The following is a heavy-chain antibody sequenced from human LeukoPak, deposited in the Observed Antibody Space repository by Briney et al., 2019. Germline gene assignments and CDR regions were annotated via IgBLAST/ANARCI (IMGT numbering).Heavy chain of an antibody. V-gene: IGHV3-9*01. J-gene: IGHJ4*02. CDR1: GFTFDDYA. Sequence: GGSLRLSCAASGFTFDDYAMHWVRQAPGKGLEWVSGISWNSGSIGYADSVKGRFTISRDNAKNSLYLQMNSLRAEDTALYYCAKDNGSGSYFGWYYFDYWGQGTLVTVSS. CDR3: AKDNGSGSYFGWYYFDY. CDR2: ISWNSGSI. D-gene: IGHD3-10*01.